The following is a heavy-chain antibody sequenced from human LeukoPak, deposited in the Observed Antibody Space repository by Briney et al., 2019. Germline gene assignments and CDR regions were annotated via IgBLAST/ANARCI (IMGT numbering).Heavy chain of an antibody. CDR1: GFTFSSYA. V-gene: IGHV3-23*01. J-gene: IGHJ3*02. CDR2: ISGSGGST. D-gene: IGHD3-3*01. Sequence: GGSLRLSCAASGFTFSSYAISWVRQAPGKVLEWVSAISGSGGSTYYADSVKGRSTISRDNSKNTLYLQMNRLRAEDTAVYYCAKDFYDFWSGPPGDAFDIWGQGTMVTVSS. CDR3: AKDFYDFWSGPPGDAFDI.